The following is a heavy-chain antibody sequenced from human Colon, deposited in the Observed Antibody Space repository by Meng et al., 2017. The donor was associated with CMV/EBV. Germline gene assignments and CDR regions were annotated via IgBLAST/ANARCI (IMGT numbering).Heavy chain of an antibody. J-gene: IGHJ4*02. D-gene: IGHD2/OR15-2a*01. CDR3: AKGCNAECFYFEY. V-gene: IGHV3-20*04. CDR1: GFTFDDYN. CDR2: INWNGGSR. Sequence: GESLKISCATSGFTFDDYNMGWVRQAPGKGLEWVSGINWNGGSRGYADSVKGRFTISRDNSKQMVYLEMNSLRPEDTAIYYCAKGCNAECFYFEYWGQGTPVTVSS.